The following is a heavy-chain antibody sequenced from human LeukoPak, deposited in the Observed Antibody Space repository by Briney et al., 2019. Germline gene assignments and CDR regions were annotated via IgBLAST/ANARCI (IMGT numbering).Heavy chain of an antibody. Sequence: PSETLSLTCTVSGGSISSGSYYWSWIRQPAGKGLEWIGRIYTSGSTNYNPSLKSRVTISVDTSKNQFSLKLSSVTAADTAVYYCARVGGYSPEKWGQGTLVTVSS. CDR1: GGSISSGSYY. CDR3: ARVGGYSPEK. D-gene: IGHD5-12*01. J-gene: IGHJ4*02. V-gene: IGHV4-61*02. CDR2: IYTSGST.